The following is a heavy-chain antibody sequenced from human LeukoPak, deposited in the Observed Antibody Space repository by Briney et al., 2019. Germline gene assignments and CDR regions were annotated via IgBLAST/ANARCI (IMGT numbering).Heavy chain of an antibody. CDR3: ASYDSGRGVDC. V-gene: IGHV1-18*01. Sequence: ASVKVSCKASGYTFTSYGISWVRQAPGQGLEWMGWISAYNGNTNYAQKLQSRVTMTTDTSTSTAYMELRSLRSDDTAVYYCASYDSGRGVDCWGQGTLVTVSS. CDR2: ISAYNGNT. D-gene: IGHD6-19*01. J-gene: IGHJ4*02. CDR1: GYTFTSYG.